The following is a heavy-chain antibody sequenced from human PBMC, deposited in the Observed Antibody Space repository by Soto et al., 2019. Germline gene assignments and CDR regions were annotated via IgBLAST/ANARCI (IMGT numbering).Heavy chain of an antibody. CDR3: ARSDNYVPFEY. CDR1: GCSISSGDYK. D-gene: IGHD4-4*01. CDR2: IYYSGYN. V-gene: IGHV4-30-4*01. Sequence: QVQLQESGPGLVKPSQTLSLTCTVSGCSISSGDYKWSWIRQPPGKGLEWIGYIYYSGYNYNNPSLKSRGTMSVDTSKNLFALKLSSVTAADTAVYYCARSDNYVPFEYWGQGTLVTVSS. J-gene: IGHJ4*02.